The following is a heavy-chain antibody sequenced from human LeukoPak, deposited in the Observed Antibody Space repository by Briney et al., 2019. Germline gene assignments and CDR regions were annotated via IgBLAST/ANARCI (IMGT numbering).Heavy chain of an antibody. V-gene: IGHV3-30*04. CDR1: GFTFSSYA. D-gene: IGHD2-15*01. CDR3: ASGICSGGSCLNFDY. J-gene: IGHJ4*02. CDR2: ISYDGSNK. Sequence: GESLRLSCAASGFTFSSYAMHWVRQAPGKGLEWVAVISYDGSNKYYADSVKGRFTISRDNSKNTLYLQMNSLRAEDTAVYYCASGICSGGSCLNFDYWGQGTLVTVSS.